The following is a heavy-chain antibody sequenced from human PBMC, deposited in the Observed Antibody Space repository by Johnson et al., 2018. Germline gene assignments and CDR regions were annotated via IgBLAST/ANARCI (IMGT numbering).Heavy chain of an antibody. CDR1: GFSFSSYN. CDR2: ISSRSGTI. J-gene: IGHJ6*02. D-gene: IGHD2-2*01. CDR3: AKGGGGVPAAISSSLYYYYGMDV. V-gene: IGHV3-48*04. Sequence: VQLVQSGGGVVQPGRSLRLSCAASGFSFSSYNMNWVRQAPGKGLESVSYISSRSGTIYYADSGRGRFHISRDNAKNSLYLQMNSLRAEDTAVYYCAKGGGGVPAAISSSLYYYYGMDVGGQGTTVTVSS.